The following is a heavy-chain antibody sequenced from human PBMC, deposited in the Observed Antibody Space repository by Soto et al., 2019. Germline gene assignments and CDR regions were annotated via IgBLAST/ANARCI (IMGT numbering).Heavy chain of an antibody. CDR2: IYSGGNT. Sequence: EVQLVESGGGLVQPGGSLRLSCAASGFTVSSNHMSWVRQTPGKGLEWVSVIYSGGNTYYAGTVKGRFTISRDNSKNTLYLQMNSLRADDMAVYYCARGSHDDPFDYWGQGTLVTVAS. D-gene: IGHD1-1*01. J-gene: IGHJ4*02. V-gene: IGHV3-66*01. CDR1: GFTVSSNH. CDR3: ARGSHDDPFDY.